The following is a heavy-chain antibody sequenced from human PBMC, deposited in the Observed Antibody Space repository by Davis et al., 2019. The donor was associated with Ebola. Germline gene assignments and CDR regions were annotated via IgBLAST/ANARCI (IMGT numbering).Heavy chain of an antibody. D-gene: IGHD2/OR15-2a*01. V-gene: IGHV5-51*01. J-gene: IGHJ6*02. CDR3: ARREYGDYYDRDF. CDR1: GYSFSSYW. CDR2: IYPGDSDT. Sequence: GGSLRLSCEASGYSFSSYWIGWVRQMPGKGLEWMGIIYPGDSDTRYSPSFQGQVTISADKSTSTAYLEWSSLKASDTGIYHCARREYGDYYDRDFWGQGTTVIVSS.